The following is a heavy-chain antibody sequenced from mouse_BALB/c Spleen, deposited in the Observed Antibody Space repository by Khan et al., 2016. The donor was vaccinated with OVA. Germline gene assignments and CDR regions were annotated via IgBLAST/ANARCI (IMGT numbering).Heavy chain of an antibody. CDR3: ARAGWDVFAY. D-gene: IGHD4-1*01. CDR1: GYTFTDYV. J-gene: IGHJ3*01. Sequence: QVQLQQSGPELVKPGASVKMSCKASGYTFTDYVMNWVKQRNGQGLEWIGQIYPGSDSTYYNEKFKGKATLTTDRSSNTADMQLSNLTSEDSAVYFCARAGWDVFAYWGQGTLVTVSA. V-gene: IGHV1-77*01. CDR2: IYPGSDST.